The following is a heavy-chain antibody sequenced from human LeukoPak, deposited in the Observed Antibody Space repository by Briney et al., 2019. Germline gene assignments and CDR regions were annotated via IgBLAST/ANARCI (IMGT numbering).Heavy chain of an antibody. CDR2: ISAYNGNT. CDR3: AREMVSRRNYYDSSGYPTPIDY. V-gene: IGHV1-18*01. Sequence: ASVKVSCKASGYTFTSYGISWVRQAPGQGLEWMGWISAYNGNTNYAQKLQGRVTMTTDTSTSTAYMELRSLRSDDTAVYHCAREMVSRRNYYDSSGYPTPIDYWGQGTLVTVSS. CDR1: GYTFTSYG. D-gene: IGHD3-22*01. J-gene: IGHJ4*02.